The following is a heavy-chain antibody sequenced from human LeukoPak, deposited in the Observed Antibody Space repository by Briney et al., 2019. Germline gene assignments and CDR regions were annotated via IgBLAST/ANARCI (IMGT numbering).Heavy chain of an antibody. V-gene: IGHV4-59*01. CDR3: ARGGYYGSGNDFRFDP. Sequence: SSETLSLTCTVSGGSISSYYWSWIRKPPGKGLEWMGYIYYSGSTNYNPSLNSRVTISVETSKKQFSLKLKSVTAADTAVYYCARGGYYGSGNDFRFDPWGQGTLVTVSS. CDR2: IYYSGST. CDR1: GGSISSYY. D-gene: IGHD3-10*01. J-gene: IGHJ5*02.